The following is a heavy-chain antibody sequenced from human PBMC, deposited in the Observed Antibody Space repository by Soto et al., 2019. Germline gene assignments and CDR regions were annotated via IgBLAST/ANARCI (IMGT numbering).Heavy chain of an antibody. J-gene: IGHJ4*02. Sequence: AQALSLTCAISGDSVSSSSVTWNWIRQSPSRGLEWLGRTYYRSKWYSYYAQSVKSRITINPDTSKNQFSLHLSSVTPEDTAVYYCAGVQHPAYFDYWGQGTPVTVSS. CDR3: AGVQHPAYFDY. CDR1: GDSVSSSSVT. CDR2: TYYRSKWYS. V-gene: IGHV6-1*01.